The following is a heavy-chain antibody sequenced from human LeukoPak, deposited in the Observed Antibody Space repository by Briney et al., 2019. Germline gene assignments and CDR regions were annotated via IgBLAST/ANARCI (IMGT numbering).Heavy chain of an antibody. CDR1: GYSFTSYW. Sequence: GESLKISCKGSGYSFTSYWIGWVRQMPGKGLEWMGIIYPGDSDTRYSPSFQGQVTISADKSISTAYLQWSSLKASDTAMYYCARHGEVLLWFGDTDYWGQGTLVTVSS. D-gene: IGHD3-10*01. CDR3: ARHGEVLLWFGDTDY. J-gene: IGHJ4*02. V-gene: IGHV5-51*01. CDR2: IYPGDSDT.